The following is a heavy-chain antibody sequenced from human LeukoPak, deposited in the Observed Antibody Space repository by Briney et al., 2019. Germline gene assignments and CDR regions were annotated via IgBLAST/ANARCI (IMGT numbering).Heavy chain of an antibody. CDR2: IKSKTDGGTT. J-gene: IGHJ6*03. CDR1: GFTFSNPW. Sequence: GGSLRLSCAASGFTFSNPWMSWVRQAPGKGLEWVGRIKSKTDGGTTEYAAAVQGRFTISRDDSKNTLYLQMNSLRAEDTAFYFCAREVKSTVTTLGSRYYYYYVDVWGKGTTVTVTS. CDR3: AREVKSTVTTLGSRYYYYYVDV. D-gene: IGHD4-11*01. V-gene: IGHV3-15*01.